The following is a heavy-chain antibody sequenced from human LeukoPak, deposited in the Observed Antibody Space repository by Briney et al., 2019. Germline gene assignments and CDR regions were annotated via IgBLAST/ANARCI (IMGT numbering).Heavy chain of an antibody. J-gene: IGHJ6*02. D-gene: IGHD1-26*01. CDR2: ISTYNGNT. CDR1: GYTFMKYG. CDR3: ARDPKWEGWNTEGRVMDV. Sequence: ASVNVSCKASGYTFMKYGFSWVRQAPGQGLEWLGWISTYNGNTKYAEKFQGRVTITTDTSTSTAYMELWSLRSDDTAVYHCARDPKWEGWNTEGRVMDVWGQGTTVTVSS. V-gene: IGHV1-18*01.